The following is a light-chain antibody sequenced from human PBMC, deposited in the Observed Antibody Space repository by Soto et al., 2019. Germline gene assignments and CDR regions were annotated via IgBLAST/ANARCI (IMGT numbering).Light chain of an antibody. CDR1: QVISTS. Sequence: GEIVTITCRASQVISTSLAWYQVKPGKAPKLLIYAASTLESGVPSRFSATVSGTEFSLTITSLKTEDFATYYCQQLFDSPITFGQGTRLEIK. J-gene: IGKJ5*01. CDR2: AAS. CDR3: QQLFDSPIT. V-gene: IGKV1-9*01.